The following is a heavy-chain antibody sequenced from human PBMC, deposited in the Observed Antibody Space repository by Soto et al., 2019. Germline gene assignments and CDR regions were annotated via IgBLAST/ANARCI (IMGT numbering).Heavy chain of an antibody. CDR2: INSDGSST. V-gene: IGHV3-74*01. Sequence: PGGSLRLSCAASGFTFSSYWMHWVRQAPGKGLVWVSRINSDGSSTSYADSVKGRSTISRDNAKNTLYLQMNSLRAEDTAVYYCARVLELDYGDCVAPGDFAYWGRGTLVTGSS. D-gene: IGHD4-17*01. CDR1: GFTFSSYW. CDR3: ARVLELDYGDCVAPGDFAY. J-gene: IGHJ4*02.